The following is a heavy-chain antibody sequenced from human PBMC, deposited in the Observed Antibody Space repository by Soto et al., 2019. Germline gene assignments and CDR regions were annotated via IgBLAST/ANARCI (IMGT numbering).Heavy chain of an antibody. CDR2: ISSSSSYI. V-gene: IGHV3-21*04. CDR3: AKEGRFSWYYYDSSGYYPPDY. Sequence: GGSLRLSCAASGFTFSSYSMNWVRQAPGKGLEWVSSISSSSSYIYYADSVKGRFTISRDNAKNSLYLQMNSLRAEDTAVYYCAKEGRFSWYYYDSSGYYPPDYWGQGTLVTVSS. CDR1: GFTFSSYS. J-gene: IGHJ4*02. D-gene: IGHD3-22*01.